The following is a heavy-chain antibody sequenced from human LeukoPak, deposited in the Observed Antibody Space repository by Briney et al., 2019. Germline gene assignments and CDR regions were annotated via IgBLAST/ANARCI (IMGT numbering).Heavy chain of an antibody. CDR3: TRGPMEGRGYDLPRHDMDV. CDR1: GFTFSGSA. Sequence: GGSLKLSCAASGFTFSGSAMHWVRQASGKGLEWVGRIRSKANSYATAYAASVKGRFTISRDDSKNTAYLQMNSLKTEDTAVYYCTRGPMEGRGYDLPRHDMDVWGKGTTVTISS. J-gene: IGHJ6*03. D-gene: IGHD5-12*01. V-gene: IGHV3-73*01. CDR2: IRSKANSYAT.